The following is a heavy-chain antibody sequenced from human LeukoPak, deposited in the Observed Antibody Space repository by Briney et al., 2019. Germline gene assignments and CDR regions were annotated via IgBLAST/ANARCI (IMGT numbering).Heavy chain of an antibody. V-gene: IGHV3-7*01. CDR1: GFTFSSYW. Sequence: GGSLRLSCAASGFTFSSYWMSWVRQAPGKGLEWVANIKQDGSEKYYADSVKGRFTISRDNAKNSLYLQMNSLRAEDTAVYYCARLDDFWSGYWGNYYYYMDVWGKGTTVTVSS. CDR2: IKQDGSEK. CDR3: ARLDDFWSGYWGNYYYYMDV. D-gene: IGHD3-3*01. J-gene: IGHJ6*03.